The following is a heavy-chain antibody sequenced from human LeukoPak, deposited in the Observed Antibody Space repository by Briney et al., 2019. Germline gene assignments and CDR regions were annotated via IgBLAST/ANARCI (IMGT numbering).Heavy chain of an antibody. Sequence: PGGSLRLSCAASGFTVSSNYMSWVRQAPGKGLEWVSAISSSGRDTYYAGSVRGRFTASRENSKNTLFLQMNRLRAEDTAVYYCAKPSRGYNAFDYWGQGTLVTVSS. CDR2: ISSSGRDT. CDR3: AKPSRGYNAFDY. J-gene: IGHJ4*02. V-gene: IGHV3-23*01. CDR1: GFTVSSNY. D-gene: IGHD1-1*01.